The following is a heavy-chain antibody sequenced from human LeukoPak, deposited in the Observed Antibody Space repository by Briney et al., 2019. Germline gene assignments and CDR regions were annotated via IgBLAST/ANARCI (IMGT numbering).Heavy chain of an antibody. V-gene: IGHV3-30*02. D-gene: IGHD1-1*01. CDR3: AKEYGYDYNYFYSMDV. J-gene: IGHJ6*03. CDR1: GFTFSSYG. Sequence: GGSLRLSCVAPGFTFSSYGIHWVRQAPGKGLEWVAFIRYDGSNKYHADSVKGRFTISRDNSKNTVYLQMNSLRAEDTAVYFCAKEYGYDYNYFYSMDVWGKGTTVTISS. CDR2: IRYDGSNK.